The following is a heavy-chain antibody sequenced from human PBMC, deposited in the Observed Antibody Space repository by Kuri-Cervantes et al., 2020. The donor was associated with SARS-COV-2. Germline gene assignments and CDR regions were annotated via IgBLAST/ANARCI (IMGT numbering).Heavy chain of an antibody. CDR3: ARLSTTTIFGVVIIDAMDV. D-gene: IGHD3-3*01. Sequence: SCTVSGGSISSGDYYWSWIRQPPGKGLEWIGYIYYSGSTYYNPSLKSRVTISVDTSKNQFSLKLSSVTAADTAVYYCARLSTTTIFGVVIIDAMDVWGQGTTVTVSS. V-gene: IGHV4-30-4*01. CDR2: IYYSGST. J-gene: IGHJ6*02. CDR1: GGSISSGDYY.